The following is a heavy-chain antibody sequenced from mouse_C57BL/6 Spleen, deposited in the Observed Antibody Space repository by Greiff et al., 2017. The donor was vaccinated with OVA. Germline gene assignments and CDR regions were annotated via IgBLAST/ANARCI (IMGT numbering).Heavy chain of an antibody. V-gene: IGHV1-22*01. CDR2: INPNSGGT. CDR1: GYPFTDYT. Sequence: VQLQQSGPELVKPGASVKMSCKASGYPFTDYTMHWVKPSHGQSLEWIGYINPNSGGTSYNQKFKGTATLTVNKSSSTDYMELSSLTSEDSAVYYCATGVVFDYWGQGTTLTVSA. CDR3: ATGVVFDY. J-gene: IGHJ2*01. D-gene: IGHD1-1*01.